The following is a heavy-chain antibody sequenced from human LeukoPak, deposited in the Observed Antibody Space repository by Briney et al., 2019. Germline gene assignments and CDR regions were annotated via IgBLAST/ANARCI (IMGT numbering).Heavy chain of an antibody. V-gene: IGHV3-23*01. CDR1: GFTFSNYA. Sequence: GGSLRLSCAASGFTFSNYAMSWVRQAPGKGLEWVSGFSGVDYKTNYADSVKGRFTISRDNSKNTLYLQMNSLRAEDTAVYYCARDIWQWLVQGGCDYWGQGTLVTVSS. CDR3: ARDIWQWLVQGGCDY. J-gene: IGHJ4*02. D-gene: IGHD6-19*01. CDR2: FSGVDYKT.